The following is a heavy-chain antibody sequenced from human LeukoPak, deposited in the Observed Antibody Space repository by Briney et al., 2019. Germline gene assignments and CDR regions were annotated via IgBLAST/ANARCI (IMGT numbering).Heavy chain of an antibody. CDR2: IYTSGIT. CDR3: ARQAQDGTDNYFDP. J-gene: IGHJ5*02. V-gene: IGHV4-4*09. CDR1: SGSISGHY. Sequence: PSETLSLTCTVSSGSISGHYWSWIRQSPGRGLEWIGHIYTSGITKYNPSLNSRVTISIDPSKNRFSLKVTSMTAADTAIYYCARQAQDGTDNYFDPWGRGILVTVSS. D-gene: IGHD1-14*01.